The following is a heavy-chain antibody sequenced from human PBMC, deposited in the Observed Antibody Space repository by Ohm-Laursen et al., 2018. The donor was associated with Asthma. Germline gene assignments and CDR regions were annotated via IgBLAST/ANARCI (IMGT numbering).Heavy chain of an antibody. J-gene: IGHJ4*02. CDR1: GYSVTSYA. CDR2: IYIGNT. Sequence: ASVKVSCKASGYSVTSYAFSWVRQAPGQRPEWMGWIYIGNTNYAPNFRDRITMTTDTSTNTAYMELRSLTSDDTAVYYCVRDVVDRFDYWGRGSLVIVSS. V-gene: IGHV1-18*04. CDR3: VRDVVDRFDY. D-gene: IGHD2-21*01.